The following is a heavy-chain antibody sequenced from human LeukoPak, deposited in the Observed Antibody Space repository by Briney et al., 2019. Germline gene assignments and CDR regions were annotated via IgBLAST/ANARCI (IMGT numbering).Heavy chain of an antibody. D-gene: IGHD3-22*01. CDR3: ARDVTMIVVGDAFDI. CDR1: GFTFSSYS. J-gene: IGHJ3*02. Sequence: GGSLRLSCAASGFTFSSYSMNWVRQAPGKGLEWVSSISSSSSYIYYADSVKGRFTISRDNAKNSLYLQMNSLRAEDTAVYYCARDVTMIVVGDAFDIWGQGTMVTVSS. CDR2: ISSSSSYI. V-gene: IGHV3-21*01.